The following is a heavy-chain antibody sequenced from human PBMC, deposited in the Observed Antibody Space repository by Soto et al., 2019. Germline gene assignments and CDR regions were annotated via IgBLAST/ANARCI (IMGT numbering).Heavy chain of an antibody. Sequence: QVQLVQSGPEVKKPGASVKVSCKTSGYTFTSYGISWVRQAPGQGLEWLGWITTDKGKTTYAQRFQGRVPMTTDTSTSTAYMALRSLRSDDTAVYYCATRSPAFDYWGQGTLVTVSS. CDR1: GYTFTSYG. CDR2: ITTDKGKT. J-gene: IGHJ4*02. CDR3: ATRSPAFDY. V-gene: IGHV1-18*01.